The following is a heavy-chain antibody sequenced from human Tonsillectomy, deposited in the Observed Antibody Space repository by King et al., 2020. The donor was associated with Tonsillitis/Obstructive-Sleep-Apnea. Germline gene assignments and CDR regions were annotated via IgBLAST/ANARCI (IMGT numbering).Heavy chain of an antibody. Sequence: PLVPSGAAVKQPGASVKVSCTVSGSTLTGLFLHWVRQAPGKGLEWMGTFDPEDGETIYAQKFQGRVTLTEDTSADTAYMELSSLRSEDTAVYYCATGQAARGWEWGNPGWESWGQGSLGTGS. V-gene: IGHV1-24*01. CDR2: FDPEDGET. D-gene: IGHD1-26*01. CDR3: ATGQAARGWEWGNPGWES. CDR1: GSTLTGLF. J-gene: IGHJ5*02.